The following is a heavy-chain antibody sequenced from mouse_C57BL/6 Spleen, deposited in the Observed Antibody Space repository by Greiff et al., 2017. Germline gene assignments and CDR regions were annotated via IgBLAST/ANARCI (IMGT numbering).Heavy chain of an antibody. CDR2: ISYAGSN. D-gene: IGHD4-1*02. CDR1: GFSITSGYY. V-gene: IGHV3-6*01. Sequence: VQLKESGPGLVKPSQSLSLTCSVTGFSITSGYYCNWIRQSPGNKLELMGYISYAGSNKYNPSLTIRISITRDTSKNQIFLKLNSVTTEDTAPYYCARGGPTGSDYWGQGTTLTVSS. CDR3: ARGGPTGSDY. J-gene: IGHJ2*01.